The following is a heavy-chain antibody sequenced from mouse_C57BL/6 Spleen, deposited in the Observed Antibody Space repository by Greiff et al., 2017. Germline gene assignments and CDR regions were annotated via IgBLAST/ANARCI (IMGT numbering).Heavy chain of an antibody. Sequence: QVQLQQSGAELARPGASVKLPCKASGYTFTSYGISWVKQRTGQGLEWIGEIYPRSGNTYYNEKFKGKATLTADKSSSTAYMELRSLTSEDSAVYFCARLDGSLDYWGQGTTLTVSS. D-gene: IGHD2-3*01. CDR2: IYPRSGNT. CDR3: ARLDGSLDY. J-gene: IGHJ2*01. CDR1: GYTFTSYG. V-gene: IGHV1-81*01.